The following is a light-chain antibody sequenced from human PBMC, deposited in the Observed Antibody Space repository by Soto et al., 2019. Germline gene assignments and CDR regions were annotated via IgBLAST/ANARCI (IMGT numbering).Light chain of an antibody. CDR2: AAS. V-gene: IGKV3-15*01. Sequence: EIVMTQSPATLYLSPGERATLSWGARQSVSRSLAWYQQKPGQAPRLLIYAASTRAPDVPARFSVSGSGTEFTLTISSLKPEDFAVYFCQQYNNWPRTFCQGTKVDIK. CDR1: QSVSRS. CDR3: QQYNNWPRT. J-gene: IGKJ1*01.